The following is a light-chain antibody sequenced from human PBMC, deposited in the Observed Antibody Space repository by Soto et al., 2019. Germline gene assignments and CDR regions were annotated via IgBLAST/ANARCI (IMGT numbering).Light chain of an antibody. CDR2: GAS. Sequence: EIVLTQSPSTLSVSPGDGATLSCRASQGIXGNLGWYQQKPGQAPRLLIXGASTRATGIPARFSGSGSGREVTLTISSLQSEDFAVYYCQQYNKWPTRTFGQGTRLEIK. CDR3: QQYNKWPTRT. V-gene: IGKV3-15*01. CDR1: QGIXGN. J-gene: IGKJ5*01.